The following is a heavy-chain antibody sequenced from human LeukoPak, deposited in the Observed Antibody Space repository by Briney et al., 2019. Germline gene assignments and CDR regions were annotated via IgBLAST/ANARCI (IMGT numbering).Heavy chain of an antibody. CDR1: GFTFDDYA. CDR3: AKEGSSWSTFDY. D-gene: IGHD6-13*01. Sequence: PGGSLRLSCAASGFTFDDYAMHWVRHAPGKGLEWVSLISWDGGNTYYADSVKGRFTISRDNSKNSLYLQMNSLRAEDMALYYCAKEGSSWSTFDYWGQGTLVTVSS. CDR2: ISWDGGNT. V-gene: IGHV3-43D*03. J-gene: IGHJ4*02.